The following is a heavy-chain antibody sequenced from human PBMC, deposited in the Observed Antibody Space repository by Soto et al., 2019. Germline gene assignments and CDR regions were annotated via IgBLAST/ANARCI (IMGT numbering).Heavy chain of an antibody. V-gene: IGHV3-23*01. Sequence: PGGSLRLSCVASGFTFSKFAMTWVRQAPGKGLEWVSSITGSGSATYHAVSVEGRFTISRDNAKNILHLQMNSLRAEDTAIYYCVKSSGWYVNNWLDPWGQGTLVTVSS. D-gene: IGHD6-19*01. CDR2: ITGSGSAT. J-gene: IGHJ5*02. CDR3: VKSSGWYVNNWLDP. CDR1: GFTFSKFA.